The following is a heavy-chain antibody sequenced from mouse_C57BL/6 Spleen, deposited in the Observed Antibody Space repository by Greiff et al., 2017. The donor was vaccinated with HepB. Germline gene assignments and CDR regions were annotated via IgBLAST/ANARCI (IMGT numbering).Heavy chain of an antibody. Sequence: EVKLMESGGGLVKPGGSLKLSCAASGFTFSSYAMSWVRQTPEKRLEWVATISDGGSYTYYPDNVKGRFTISRDNAKNNLYLQMSHLKSEDTAMYYCARAPFYYGNEGWYFDVWGTGTTVTVSS. CDR2: ISDGGSYT. J-gene: IGHJ1*03. CDR3: ARAPFYYGNEGWYFDV. CDR1: GFTFSSYA. V-gene: IGHV5-4*03. D-gene: IGHD2-1*01.